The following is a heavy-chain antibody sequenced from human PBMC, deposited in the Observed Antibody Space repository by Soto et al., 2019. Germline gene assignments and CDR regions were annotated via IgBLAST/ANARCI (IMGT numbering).Heavy chain of an antibody. D-gene: IGHD6-6*01. CDR2: IWYDGSNK. CDR3: ARKGQLAQGGWFDP. CDR1: GFTFSSYG. J-gene: IGHJ5*02. V-gene: IGHV3-33*01. Sequence: QVQLVESGGGVVQPGRSLRLSCAASGFTFSSYGMHWVRQAPGKGLEWVAVIWYDGSNKYYADSVKGRFTISRDNSKNTLYLQMNSLRAEVTAVYYCARKGQLAQGGWFDPWGQGTLVTVSS.